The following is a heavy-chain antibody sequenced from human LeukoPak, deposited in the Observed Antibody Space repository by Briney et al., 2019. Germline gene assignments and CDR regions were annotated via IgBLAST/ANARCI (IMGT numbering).Heavy chain of an antibody. D-gene: IGHD6-13*01. CDR1: GFTVSSNY. CDR3: AREGSSWSFDY. J-gene: IGHJ4*02. CDR2: IYSGGST. V-gene: IGHV3-53*01. Sequence: PGGSLRLSCAASGFTVSSNYMSWVRQAPGKGLEWVSVIYSGGSTYYADSVKGRFTISRDNSENTLYLQMNSLRAEDTAVYYCAREGSSWSFDYWGQGTLVTVSS.